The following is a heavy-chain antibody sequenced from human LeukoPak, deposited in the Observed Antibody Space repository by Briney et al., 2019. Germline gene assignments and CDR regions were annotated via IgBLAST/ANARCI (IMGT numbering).Heavy chain of an antibody. CDR3: ARGHYYDRHFDY. Sequence: KPSETLSLTCTVSGGSISSYYWSWIRQPPGKGLEWIGYISYRGNTNYNPSLKSRVTISVDTSKNQFSLKLSSVTAADTAVYYCARGHYYDRHFDYWGQGTLATVSS. CDR2: ISYRGNT. D-gene: IGHD3-22*01. J-gene: IGHJ4*02. CDR1: GGSISSYY. V-gene: IGHV4-59*01.